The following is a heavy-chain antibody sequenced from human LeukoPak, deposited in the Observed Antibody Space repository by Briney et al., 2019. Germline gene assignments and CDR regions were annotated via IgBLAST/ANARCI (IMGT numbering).Heavy chain of an antibody. J-gene: IGHJ4*02. CDR2: ISSSSSYI. Sequence: GGSLRLSCAASGFTFSSYSMNWVRQAPGKGLEWVSSISSSSSYIYYADSVKGRFTISRDNAKNSLYLQMNSLRAEDTALYYCARRTYYYDSSGYSYYFDYWGQGTLVTVSS. V-gene: IGHV3-21*04. CDR1: GFTFSSYS. CDR3: ARRTYYYDSSGYSYYFDY. D-gene: IGHD3-22*01.